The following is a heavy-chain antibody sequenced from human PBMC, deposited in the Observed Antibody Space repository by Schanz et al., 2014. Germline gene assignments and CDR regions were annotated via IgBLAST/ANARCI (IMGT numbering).Heavy chain of an antibody. D-gene: IGHD6-6*01. CDR3: VPMSIAAH. CDR1: GFGFDDYA. J-gene: IGHJ4*02. V-gene: IGHV3-20*04. CDR2: INWNGGST. Sequence: VHLVESGGGVVQPGGSLRLSCAASGFGFDDYAMSWVRQAPGKGLEWVSGINWNGGSTGYADSVKGRFTISRDDAKNSLFLEMNSLRAEDTAVYYCVPMSIAAHWGQGTLVTVSS.